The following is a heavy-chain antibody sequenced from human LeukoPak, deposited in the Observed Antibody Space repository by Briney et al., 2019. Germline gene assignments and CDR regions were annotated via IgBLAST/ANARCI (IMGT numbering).Heavy chain of an antibody. V-gene: IGHV3-30*01. J-gene: IGHJ4*02. CDR2: ISYDGSNK. CDR3: ARDSIPVGATLFDY. CDR1: GFTFSIYA. D-gene: IGHD1-26*01. Sequence: GRSLRLFCAASGFTFSIYAMHWVRHAPGKGLEGVADISYDGSNKYYADSVKGRFTISRDNSKNTLYLQMNSLRAEDTAVYYCARDSIPVGATLFDYWGQGTLVTVSS.